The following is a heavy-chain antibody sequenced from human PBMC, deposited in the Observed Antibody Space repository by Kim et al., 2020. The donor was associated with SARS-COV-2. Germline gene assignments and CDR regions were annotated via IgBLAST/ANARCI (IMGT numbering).Heavy chain of an antibody. CDR2: ISGSGTTI. V-gene: IGHV3-48*03. J-gene: IGHJ4*02. CDR3: ARGPNYSPFDY. Sequence: GGSLRHSCAASGFTFSSYEMNWVRQAPGKGLEWVSYISGSGTTIYYADSVRGRFTISRDNDKNSLYLQMNSLRAEDTAVYYCARGPNYSPFDYWGQGTLVTVSS. D-gene: IGHD4-4*01. CDR1: GFTFSSYE.